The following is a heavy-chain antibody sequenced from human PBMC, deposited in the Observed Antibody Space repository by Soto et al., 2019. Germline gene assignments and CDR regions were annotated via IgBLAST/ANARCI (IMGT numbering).Heavy chain of an antibody. J-gene: IGHJ6*02. V-gene: IGHV1-69*01. CDR2: IIPIFGTA. CDR1: GGTFSSYA. D-gene: IGHD3-3*01. CDR3: ARGTTYYDFWSGYTNYYYYYGMDV. Sequence: QVQLVQSGAEVKKPGSSVKVSCKASGGTFSSYAISWVRQAPGQGLEWMGGIIPIFGTANYAQKFQGRVTITADESTSTAYMELSILRSEDTAVYYCARGTTYYDFWSGYTNYYYYYGMDVWGQGTTVTVSS.